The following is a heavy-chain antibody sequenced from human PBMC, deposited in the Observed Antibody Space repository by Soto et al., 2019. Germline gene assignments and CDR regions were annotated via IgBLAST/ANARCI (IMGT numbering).Heavy chain of an antibody. CDR3: ARDVTGYSYGYYVY. J-gene: IGHJ4*02. V-gene: IGHV1-69*01. CDR2: IIPIFGTA. CDR1: GGTFSSYA. D-gene: IGHD5-18*01. Sequence: QVQLGQSGAAVKKPGSSVKVSCKASGGTFSSYAISWVRQAPGQGLEWMVGIIPIFGTANYAQKFQGRVTITADQSTSTAYMELSSLRSEDTAVYYCARDVTGYSYGYYVYWGQGTLVTVSS.